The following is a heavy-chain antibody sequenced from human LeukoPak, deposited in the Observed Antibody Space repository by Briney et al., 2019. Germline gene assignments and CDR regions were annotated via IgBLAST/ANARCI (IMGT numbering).Heavy chain of an antibody. CDR1: GYTFTSYY. Sequence: GASVKVSCTASGYTFTSYYMHWVRQAPGQGLEWMGIINPSGGSTSYAQKFQGRVTMTRDTSTSTVYMELSSLRSEDTAVYYCARGPYPMITFGGLYYFDYWGQGTLVTVSS. CDR3: ARGPYPMITFGGLYYFDY. J-gene: IGHJ4*02. D-gene: IGHD3-16*01. CDR2: INPSGGST. V-gene: IGHV1-46*01.